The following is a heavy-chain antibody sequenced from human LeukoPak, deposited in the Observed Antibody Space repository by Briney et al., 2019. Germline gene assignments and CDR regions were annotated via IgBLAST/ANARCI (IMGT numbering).Heavy chain of an antibody. J-gene: IGHJ4*02. CDR2: ISGSGGST. D-gene: IGHD3-9*01. V-gene: IGHV3-23*01. Sequence: WVRQAPGKGLEWVSAISGSGGSTYYADSVKGRFTISRDNSKNTLYLQMNSLRAEDTAVYYCAKDGVLRYFDWPDWGQGTLVTVSS. CDR3: AKDGVLRYFDWPD.